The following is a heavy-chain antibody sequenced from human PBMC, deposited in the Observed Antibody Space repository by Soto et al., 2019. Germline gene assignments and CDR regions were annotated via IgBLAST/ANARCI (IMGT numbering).Heavy chain of an antibody. CDR1: GGSISSYY. D-gene: IGHD6-13*01. CDR3: ARLELGYSSSFFDY. Sequence: SETLSLTCTVSGGSISSYYWSWIRQPPGKGLEWIGYIYYSGITNYNPSLKSRVTISVDTSKNQFSLKLSSVTAADTAVYYCARLELGYSSSFFDYWGQGTLVTVS. J-gene: IGHJ4*02. V-gene: IGHV4-59*01. CDR2: IYYSGIT.